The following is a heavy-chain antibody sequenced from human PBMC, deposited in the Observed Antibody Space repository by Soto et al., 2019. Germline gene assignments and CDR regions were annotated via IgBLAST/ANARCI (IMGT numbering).Heavy chain of an antibody. CDR1: GYTFSSYE. CDR3: ARGIKYGAYSRWFDP. D-gene: IGHD4-17*01. Sequence: SGAEVKKPGASVKVSCKASGYTFSSYEINWVRQATGQGLEYLGWMNPDSGKTAYVQKFXGXVTMTWDTSITTAYMELSSLRSDDTAVYFCARGIKYGAYSRWFDPWGQGTLVTVSS. V-gene: IGHV1-8*01. J-gene: IGHJ5*02. CDR2: MNPDSGKT.